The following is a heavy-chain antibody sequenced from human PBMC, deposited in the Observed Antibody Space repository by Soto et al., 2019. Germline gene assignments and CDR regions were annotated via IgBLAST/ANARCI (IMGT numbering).Heavy chain of an antibody. J-gene: IGHJ4*02. CDR3: TTEAIVVVPAALDY. Sequence: GGSLRLSCAASGFTFSNAWMSWVRQAPGKGLEWVGRIKSKTDGGTTDYAAPVKGRFTISRDDSKNTLYLQMNSLKTEDTAVYYCTTEAIVVVPAALDYWGQGTLVTVSS. CDR1: GFTFSNAW. D-gene: IGHD2-2*01. CDR2: IKSKTDGGTT. V-gene: IGHV3-15*01.